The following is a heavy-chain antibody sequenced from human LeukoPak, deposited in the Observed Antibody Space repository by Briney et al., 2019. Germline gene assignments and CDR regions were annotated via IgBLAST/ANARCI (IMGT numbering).Heavy chain of an antibody. V-gene: IGHV3-30*18. CDR1: GFTFSSYG. D-gene: IGHD3-9*01. J-gene: IGHJ4*02. Sequence: GGSLRLSCAASGFTFSSYGMHWVRQAPGKGLEWVAVISYDGSNKYYADSVKGRFTISRDNSKNTLYLQMNSLRAEDTAVYYCAKGGGYYNCFDYWGQGTLVTVSS. CDR2: ISYDGSNK. CDR3: AKGGGYYNCFDY.